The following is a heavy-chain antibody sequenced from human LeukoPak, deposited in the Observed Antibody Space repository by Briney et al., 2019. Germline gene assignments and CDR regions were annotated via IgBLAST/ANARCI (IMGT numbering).Heavy chain of an antibody. CDR1: GFTFSSYG. CDR2: ISYDGSNK. J-gene: IGHJ6*03. Sequence: GGSLRLSCAASGFTFSSYGMHWVRQAPGKGLEWVAVISYDGSNKYYADSVKGRFTISRDNSKNTLYLQMNSLRAEDTAVYYCARSALTGTTSVYYYYYMDVWGKGTTVTVSS. CDR3: ARSALTGTTSVYYYYYMDV. D-gene: IGHD1-7*01. V-gene: IGHV3-30*03.